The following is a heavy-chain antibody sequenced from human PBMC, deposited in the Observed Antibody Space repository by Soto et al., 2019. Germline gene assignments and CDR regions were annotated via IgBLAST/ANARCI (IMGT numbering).Heavy chain of an antibody. V-gene: IGHV4-30-4*01. Sequence: LSLTCTVSGGSISSGDYYWSWIRQPPGKGLEWIGYIYYSGSTYYNPSLKSRVTISVDTSKSQLSLKLSSVTAADTAVYYCARVSPTCTNGVCRYYFDYWGQGTLVTVSS. CDR1: GGSISSGDYY. J-gene: IGHJ4*02. D-gene: IGHD2-8*01. CDR3: ARVSPTCTNGVCRYYFDY. CDR2: IYYSGST.